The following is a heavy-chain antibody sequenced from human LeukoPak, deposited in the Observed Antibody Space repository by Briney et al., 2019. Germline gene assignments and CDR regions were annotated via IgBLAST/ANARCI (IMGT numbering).Heavy chain of an antibody. V-gene: IGHV3-11*01. CDR1: GFTSSDYY. CDR3: AREVVPAAKGVGFDP. D-gene: IGHD2-2*01. J-gene: IGHJ5*02. CDR2: ISSSGSTI. Sequence: GGSLRLSRAASGFTSSDYYLSWIRQAPRQGLEWASYISSSGSTIYYADSVKGRFTISRDNAKNSLYLQMNSLRAEDTAVYYCAREVVPAAKGVGFDPWGQGTLVTVSS.